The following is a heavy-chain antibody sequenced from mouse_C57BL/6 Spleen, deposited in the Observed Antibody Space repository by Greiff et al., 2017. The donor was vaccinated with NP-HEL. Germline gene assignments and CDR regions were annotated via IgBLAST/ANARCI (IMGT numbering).Heavy chain of an antibody. CDR3: AREGDYDGGFAY. J-gene: IGHJ3*01. CDR2: INPSTGGT. V-gene: IGHV1-42*01. D-gene: IGHD2-4*01. CDR1: GYSFTGYY. Sequence: EVKLMESGPELVKPGASVKISCKASGYSFTGYYMNWVKQSPEKSLEWIGEINPSTGGTTYNQKFKAKATLTVDKSSSTAYMQLKSLTSEDSAVYYCAREGDYDGGFAYWGQGTLVTVSA.